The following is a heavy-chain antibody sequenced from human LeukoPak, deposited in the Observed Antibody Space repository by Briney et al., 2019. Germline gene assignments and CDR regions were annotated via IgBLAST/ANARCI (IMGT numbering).Heavy chain of an antibody. D-gene: IGHD1-14*01. J-gene: IGHJ4*02. CDR1: GGSIRSYY. CDR3: ARVTVFTIDY. Sequence: SETLSLTCTVSGGSIRSYYWSWIRQPPGKGLEWIGYIYYSGSTYYNPSLKSRVTISVDTSKNQFSLKLSSVTAADTAVYYCARVTVFTIDYWGQGTLVTVSS. CDR2: IYYSGST. V-gene: IGHV4-30-4*01.